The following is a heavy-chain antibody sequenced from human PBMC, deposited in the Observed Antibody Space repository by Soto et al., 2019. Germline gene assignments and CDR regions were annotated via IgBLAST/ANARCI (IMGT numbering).Heavy chain of an antibody. CDR1: GFTFSNYV. CDR3: AREGSDVGYYGLDV. D-gene: IGHD1-26*01. V-gene: IGHV3-30-3*01. CDR2: VSFAGTNK. Sequence: QVQLVESGGGVVQPGRSLRLSCVASGFTFSNYVMHWVRRAPGKGLEWVAVVSFAGTNKYYPDSVKGRFTISRDNSMNTLSLEMHSLTAEETAVYYCAREGSDVGYYGLDVWGQGTPVTVSP. J-gene: IGHJ6*01.